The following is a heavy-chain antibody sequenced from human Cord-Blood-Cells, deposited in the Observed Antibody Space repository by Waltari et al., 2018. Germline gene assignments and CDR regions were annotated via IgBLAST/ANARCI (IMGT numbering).Heavy chain of an antibody. CDR2: INPNSGGT. CDR1: GYTFTAYY. D-gene: IGHD3-16*02. V-gene: IGHV1-2*02. CDR3: ARTGDYVWGSYRYAFDI. Sequence: QVQLVQSGADVKTPGASVKVSCRASGYTFTAYYMHWVRPAPGPGLEWMGWINPNSGGTNYAQKFQGRVTMTRDTSISTAYMELSRLRSDDTAVYYCARTGDYVWGSYRYAFDIWGQGTMVTVSS. J-gene: IGHJ3*02.